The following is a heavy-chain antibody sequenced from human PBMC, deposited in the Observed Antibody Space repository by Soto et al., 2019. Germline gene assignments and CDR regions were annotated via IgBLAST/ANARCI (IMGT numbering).Heavy chain of an antibody. V-gene: IGHV4-39*01. CDR1: GASISSPSYY. J-gene: IGHJ4*02. CDR2: IYYSGTT. D-gene: IGHD6-13*01. CDR3: ARVRTVGQHLVRFFDY. Sequence: SETLSLTCTVSGASISSPSYYWGWIRLSPGKGLEWLGSIYYSGTTHYNPSLKSRVSLSVDTSKMQFSLKLSSVTAADTAVYYCARVRTVGQHLVRFFDYWGQGSLVTVS.